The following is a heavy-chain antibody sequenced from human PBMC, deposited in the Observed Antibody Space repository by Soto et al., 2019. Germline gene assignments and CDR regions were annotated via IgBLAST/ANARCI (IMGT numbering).Heavy chain of an antibody. V-gene: IGHV4-31*03. D-gene: IGHD1-26*01. Sequence: QVQLQESGPGLVKPSETLSLTCTVSGGSISDGYYWTWIRQHPTKGLEWIGYIYFSGSTYYNPSLKSRITIFVDTSKNQFSLRLYPLPAADTALYYCARVGGAAGALWFDFWGQGTLVNVSS. CDR2: IYFSGST. J-gene: IGHJ4*02. CDR3: ARVGGAAGALWFDF. CDR1: GGSISDGYY.